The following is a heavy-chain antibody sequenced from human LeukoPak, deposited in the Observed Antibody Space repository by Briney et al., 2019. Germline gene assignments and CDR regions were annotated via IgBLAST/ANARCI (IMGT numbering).Heavy chain of an antibody. D-gene: IGHD3-16*01. Sequence: GGSLRLSCAASGFTFSSYWMSWVRQPPGKGLEWVANINQDGSEKYYVDSVKGRFTISRDNAKNSLYLQMNSLRAEDTAVYYCARGMSTGEYWGQGTLVPSPQ. CDR1: GFTFSSYW. CDR2: INQDGSEK. CDR3: ARGMSTGEY. V-gene: IGHV3-7*04. J-gene: IGHJ4*02.